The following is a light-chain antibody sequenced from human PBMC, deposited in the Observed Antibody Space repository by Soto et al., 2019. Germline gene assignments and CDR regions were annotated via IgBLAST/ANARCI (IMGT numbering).Light chain of an antibody. J-gene: IGLJ2*01. CDR2: EVS. Sequence: QSALTQPASVAGSPGQSITISCSGTSSDVGGYDHVSWYQHHPGEAPKLMIYEVSYRPSGVSTRFSGSKSGNTASLTISGLQAEDEADYYCQSFDADFVIFGGGTKVTVL. V-gene: IGLV2-14*01. CDR3: QSFDADFVI. CDR1: SSDVGGYDH.